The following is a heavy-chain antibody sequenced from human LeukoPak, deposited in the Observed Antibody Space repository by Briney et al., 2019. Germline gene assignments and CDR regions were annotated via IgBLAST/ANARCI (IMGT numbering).Heavy chain of an antibody. CDR1: GGSISSSNW. D-gene: IGHD1-14*01. Sequence: SGTLSLTCAVSGGSISSSNWWSWVRQPPGKGLEWIGEIYHSGSTNYNPSLKSRVTISVDKSKNQFSLKLSSVTAADTAVYYCARPQFNQIGWFDPWGQGTLVTVSS. CDR2: IYHSGST. CDR3: ARPQFNQIGWFDP. V-gene: IGHV4-4*02. J-gene: IGHJ5*02.